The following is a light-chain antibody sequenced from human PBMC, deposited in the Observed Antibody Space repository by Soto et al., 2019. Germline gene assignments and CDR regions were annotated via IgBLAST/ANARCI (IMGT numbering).Light chain of an antibody. CDR1: QGISSY. J-gene: IGKJ4*01. CDR3: QHYQRYPPS. V-gene: IGKV1-16*01. Sequence: DIQLTQSPSFLSASVGDRVTITCRASQGISSYLAWYQQKPGKAPKSLIYAATNLQSGVPSRFSGSGGGTDFSLTISSLQPEDVATYYCQHYQRYPPSFGGGTKLEIK. CDR2: AAT.